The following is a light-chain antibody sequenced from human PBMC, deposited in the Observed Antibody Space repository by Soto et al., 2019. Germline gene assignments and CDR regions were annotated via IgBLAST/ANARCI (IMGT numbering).Light chain of an antibody. V-gene: IGLV1-44*01. Sequence: QAVVTQPPSASGTPGQRITISCSGSSSNIGDNPVNWYQQLPGAAPKLLIYSNDQRPSAVPGRFSGSKSGTSASLAISGLLSEDEADYYCATWDDSLNVVFGGGTKLTVL. CDR1: SSNIGDNP. CDR2: SND. J-gene: IGLJ2*01. CDR3: ATWDDSLNVV.